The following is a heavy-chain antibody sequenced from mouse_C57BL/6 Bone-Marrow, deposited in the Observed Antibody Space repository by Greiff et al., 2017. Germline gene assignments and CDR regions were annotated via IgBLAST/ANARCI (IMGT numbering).Heavy chain of an antibody. CDR2: INPSNGGT. D-gene: IGHD2-4*01. J-gene: IGHJ1*03. Sequence: VQLQQSGTELVKPGASVKLSCKASGYTFTSYWMHWVKQRPGQGLEWIGNINPSNGGTNYNEKLKSKATLTVDKSSSTAYMQLSSLTSEDSAVYYCARWDVSMSTRYFDVWGTGTTVTVSS. V-gene: IGHV1-53*01. CDR1: GYTFTSYW. CDR3: ARWDVSMSTRYFDV.